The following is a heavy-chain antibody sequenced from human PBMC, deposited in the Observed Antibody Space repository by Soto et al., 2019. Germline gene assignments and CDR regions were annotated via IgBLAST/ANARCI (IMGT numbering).Heavy chain of an antibody. J-gene: IGHJ6*02. CDR2: ISGSGGST. CDR1: GFTFSSYA. D-gene: IGHD2-15*01. Sequence: EVQLLESGGGLVQPGGSLRLSCAASGFTFSSYAMSWVRQAPGKGLEWVSAISGSGGSTLYADSVKGRFTISRDNSKNTLYLQMNSLRAEDTAVYYCAKGDCSGGSCYSGWCLYYYGMDVWGQGTTVTVSS. V-gene: IGHV3-23*01. CDR3: AKGDCSGGSCYSGWCLYYYGMDV.